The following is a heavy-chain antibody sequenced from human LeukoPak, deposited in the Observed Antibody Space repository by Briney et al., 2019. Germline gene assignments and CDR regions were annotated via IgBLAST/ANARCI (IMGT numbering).Heavy chain of an antibody. CDR3: ARGPYSYDSSGAFDI. CDR2: ISSSGST. CDR1: GDSISSGDYY. Sequence: SQTLSLTCTVSGDSISSGDYYWSWIRQPAGKGLEWIGRISSSGSTDYSPSLKSRVTISVDTSKNQFSLKLSSVTAADTAVYFCARGPYSYDSSGAFDIWGQGTMVTVSS. V-gene: IGHV4-61*02. D-gene: IGHD3-22*01. J-gene: IGHJ3*02.